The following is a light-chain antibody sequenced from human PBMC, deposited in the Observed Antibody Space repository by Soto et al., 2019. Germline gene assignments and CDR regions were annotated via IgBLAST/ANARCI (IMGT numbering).Light chain of an antibody. CDR3: QQYGSSLRT. V-gene: IGKV3-20*01. CDR1: QSVSSNY. J-gene: IGKJ1*01. CDR2: GAS. Sequence: EIVLTQSPGTLSLSPGERATLSCRASQSVSSNYLAWYQQKPAQAPRLLIYGASSRATDIPDRFSGSGSGTDFTLTISRLEPEDFAVYYCQQYGSSLRTFGQGTKVDIK.